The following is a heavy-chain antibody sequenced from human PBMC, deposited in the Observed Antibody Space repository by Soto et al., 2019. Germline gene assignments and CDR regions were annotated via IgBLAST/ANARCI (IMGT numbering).Heavy chain of an antibody. Sequence: QVQLVQSGAEVKKPGASVKVSCKASGYTFTSYDINWVRQATGQGLEWMGWMNPNSGNTGYAQKFQGRVTMTRNTSISTAYMALSGLRAEDTAVYYWARSGKVGTCFDPWCQGTLGTVSA. CDR2: MNPNSGNT. D-gene: IGHD1-1*01. CDR1: GYTFTSYD. J-gene: IGHJ5*02. CDR3: ARSGKVGTCFDP. V-gene: IGHV1-8*01.